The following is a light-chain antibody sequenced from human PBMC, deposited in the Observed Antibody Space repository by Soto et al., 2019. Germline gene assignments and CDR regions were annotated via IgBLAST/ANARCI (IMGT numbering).Light chain of an antibody. CDR2: DVS. CDR3: SSYTSSSTYV. CDR1: SSDVGGYNY. V-gene: IGLV2-14*01. Sequence: SVLTQPASMSASPGESITISCTGKSSDVGGYNYVSWYQQHPGKAPKLMIYDVSNRPSGVSNRFSGSKSGNTASLTISGLQAEDEADYYCSSYTSSSTYVFGTGTKVTVL. J-gene: IGLJ1*01.